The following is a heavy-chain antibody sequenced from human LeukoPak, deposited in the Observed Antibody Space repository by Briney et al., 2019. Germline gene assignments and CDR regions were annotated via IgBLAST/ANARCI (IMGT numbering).Heavy chain of an antibody. CDR2: IYYSGST. Sequence: SETLSLTCTVSGGSINSYYWSWIRQPPGKGLEWIGYIYYSGSTNYNPSLKSRVTISVDTSKNQFSLKLSSVTAADTAVYYCARGGNISSSPRYYYYYYMDVWGKGTTVTVSS. CDR1: GGSINSYY. D-gene: IGHD1-26*01. J-gene: IGHJ6*03. V-gene: IGHV4-59*01. CDR3: ARGGNISSSPRYYYYYYMDV.